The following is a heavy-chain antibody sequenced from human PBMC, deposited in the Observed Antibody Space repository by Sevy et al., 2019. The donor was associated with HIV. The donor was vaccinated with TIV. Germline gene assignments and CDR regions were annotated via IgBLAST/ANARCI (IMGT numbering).Heavy chain of an antibody. CDR3: VGEGVVTAIHGMDV. V-gene: IGHV3-30-3*01. CDR1: GFTFTSYT. Sequence: GGSLRLSCAASGFTFTSYTMHWVRQAPGKGLEWVALISYDGSNKYYADSLKGRFTISRDTSKNTLYIQMNSLRAEDSAVYYCVGEGVVTAIHGMDVWGQGTTVTVSS. J-gene: IGHJ6*02. CDR2: ISYDGSNK. D-gene: IGHD2-21*02.